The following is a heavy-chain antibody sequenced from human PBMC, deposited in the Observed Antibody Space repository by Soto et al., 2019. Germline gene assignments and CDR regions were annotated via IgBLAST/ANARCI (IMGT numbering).Heavy chain of an antibody. Sequence: PGESLKISCKGSGYSFANYWISWVRQMPGKGLEWMGRFSPTDSYTDYNPSFQGHVTISGDKSISTSYVQWSSLKASDTAMYFCARHHYIGGFDIWGQGTTVTVSS. CDR3: ARHHYIGGFDI. J-gene: IGHJ6*02. V-gene: IGHV5-10-1*01. D-gene: IGHD2-15*01. CDR1: GYSFANYW. CDR2: FSPTDSYT.